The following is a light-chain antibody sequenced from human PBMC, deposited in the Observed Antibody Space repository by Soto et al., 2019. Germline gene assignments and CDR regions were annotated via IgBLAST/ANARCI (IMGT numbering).Light chain of an antibody. V-gene: IGKV3-15*01. J-gene: IGKJ4*01. Sequence: DIILTQSPDIVSVSPGERATLSCRASRSVSTSLAWYQHKHGRAPRLLIYGASTRVTDIPARFSGSGSGTDFTLTINYLKSEDFGVYYCQQYAASLPPVTFGGGTKVEI. CDR3: QQYAASLPPVT. CDR1: RSVSTS. CDR2: GAS.